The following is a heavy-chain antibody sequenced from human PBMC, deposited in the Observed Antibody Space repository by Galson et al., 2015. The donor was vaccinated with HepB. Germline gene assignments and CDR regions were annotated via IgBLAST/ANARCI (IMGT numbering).Heavy chain of an antibody. CDR2: INAGNGNT. D-gene: IGHD2-15*01. V-gene: IGHV1-3*01. Sequence: SVKVSCKASGYTFTSYAMHWVRQAPGQRLEWMGWINAGNGNTKYSQKFQGRVTITRDTSASTAYMELSSLRSEDTAVYYCARGRGRAMVSGGTWWFDPWGQGTLVTVSS. CDR3: ARGRGRAMVSGGTWWFDP. J-gene: IGHJ5*02. CDR1: GYTFTSYA.